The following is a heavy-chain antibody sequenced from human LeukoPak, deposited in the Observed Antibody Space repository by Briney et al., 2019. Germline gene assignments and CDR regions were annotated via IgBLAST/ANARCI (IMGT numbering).Heavy chain of an antibody. Sequence: ASVKVSCKASGYTFTSYYMHWVRQAPGQGLEWMGWISAYNGNTNYAQKFQGRVTMTRDMSTSTVYMELSSLRSEDTAVYYCARDGGYGDYVAHYYYYYMDVWGKGTTVTVSS. D-gene: IGHD4-17*01. CDR1: GYTFTSYY. CDR3: ARDGGYGDYVAHYYYYYMDV. V-gene: IGHV1-46*01. J-gene: IGHJ6*03. CDR2: ISAYNGNT.